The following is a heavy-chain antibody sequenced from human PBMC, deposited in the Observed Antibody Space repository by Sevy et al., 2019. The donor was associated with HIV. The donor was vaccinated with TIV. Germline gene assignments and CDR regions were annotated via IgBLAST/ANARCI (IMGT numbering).Heavy chain of an antibody. CDR1: GFTVSINY. J-gene: IGHJ6*02. CDR2: ISYDGSDK. CDR3: ARPRANYVDHYFFYAMDV. D-gene: IGHD4-17*01. Sequence: GGSLRLSCSASGFTVSINYMTWVRQAPGKGLEWVALISYDGSDKYYADSVKGRFTISRDNFKNTLYLQMNSLTTEDTAVYYCARPRANYVDHYFFYAMDVWGQGTTVTVSS. V-gene: IGHV3-30-3*01.